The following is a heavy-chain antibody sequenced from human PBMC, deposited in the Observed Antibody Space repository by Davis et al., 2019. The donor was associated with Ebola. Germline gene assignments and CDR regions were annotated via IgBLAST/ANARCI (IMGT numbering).Heavy chain of an antibody. V-gene: IGHV3-74*01. CDR3: ARVSWFGELLFTYPDY. CDR1: GFTFSSYW. J-gene: IGHJ4*02. D-gene: IGHD3-10*01. Sequence: HTGGSLRLSCAASGFTFSSYWMSWVRQAPGKGLDWVSGINSGGSTSYADSVKGRFTISRDNAKNTLYLQMNSLRAEDTAVYYCARVSWFGELLFTYPDYWGQGTLVTVSS. CDR2: INSGGST.